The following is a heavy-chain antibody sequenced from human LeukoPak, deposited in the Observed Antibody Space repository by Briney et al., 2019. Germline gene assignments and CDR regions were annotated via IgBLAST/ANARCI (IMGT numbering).Heavy chain of an antibody. CDR1: GFTFSRYS. CDR3: AKVGEYQLLPNDY. CDR2: ISSSSSYR. V-gene: IGHV3-21*01. Sequence: GGSLRLSCAASGFTFSRYSMNWVRQAPGKGLEWVSSISSSSSYRYYVDSVKGRFTISRDNAKNSLYLQMNSLRAEDTAVYYCAKVGEYQLLPNDYWGQETLVTVSS. D-gene: IGHD2-2*01. J-gene: IGHJ4*02.